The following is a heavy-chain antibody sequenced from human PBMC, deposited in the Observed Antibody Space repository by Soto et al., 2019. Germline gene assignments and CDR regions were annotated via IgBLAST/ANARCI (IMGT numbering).Heavy chain of an antibody. V-gene: IGHV4-4*07. CDR3: ARDRYYDSSGYSPFFDI. J-gene: IGHJ3*02. CDR2: IYTSGST. CDR1: GGSISSYY. D-gene: IGHD3-22*01. Sequence: PSETLSLTCTVSGGSISSYYWSWIRQPAGKGLEWIGRIYTSGSTNYNPSLKSRVTMSVDTSKNQLSLKLSSVTAADTAVYYCARDRYYDSSGYSPFFDIWGQGTMVTVSS.